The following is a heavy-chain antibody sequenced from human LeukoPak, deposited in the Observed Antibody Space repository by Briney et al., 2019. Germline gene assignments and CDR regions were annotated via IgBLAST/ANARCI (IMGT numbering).Heavy chain of an antibody. CDR1: GGSVSSGSYY. CDR3: ARGRGYSNSKLDY. D-gene: IGHD4-11*01. V-gene: IGHV4-39*07. CDR2: INHSGST. Sequence: SETLSLTCTVSGGSVSSGSYYWSWIRQLPGKGLQWIGEINHSGSTNYNPSLKSRVTISVDTSKNQFSLKLSSVTAADTAVYYCARGRGYSNSKLDYWGQGTLVTGSS. J-gene: IGHJ4*02.